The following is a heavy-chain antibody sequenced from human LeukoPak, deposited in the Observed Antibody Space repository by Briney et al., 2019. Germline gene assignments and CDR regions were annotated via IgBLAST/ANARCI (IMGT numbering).Heavy chain of an antibody. CDR2: INPGESDT. Sequence: GGSLQISCKGSGCRFTSYWIGGVRKLHGKGREGMGIINPGESDTRYSPSLEGQVTISADKSISTAYLQWSSLKASDTAMYYCARSMAAGQYYFDYWGQGTLVTVSS. CDR3: ARSMAAGQYYFDY. CDR1: GCRFTSYW. J-gene: IGHJ4*02. D-gene: IGHD6-13*01. V-gene: IGHV5-51*01.